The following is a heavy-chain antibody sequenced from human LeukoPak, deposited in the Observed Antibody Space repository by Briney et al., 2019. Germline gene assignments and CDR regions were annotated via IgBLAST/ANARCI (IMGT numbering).Heavy chain of an antibody. Sequence: SETLSLTCAVYGGSFSGYYWSWIRQSPGKGLECIGYIHYTGSTNYNPSLKSRVTISVETSKNQFSLKLSSVTAADTAVYYCASLSGYSYGFDYWGQGTLVTVSS. CDR3: ASLSGYSYGFDY. V-gene: IGHV4-59*01. CDR1: GGSFSGYY. J-gene: IGHJ4*02. CDR2: IHYTGST. D-gene: IGHD5-18*01.